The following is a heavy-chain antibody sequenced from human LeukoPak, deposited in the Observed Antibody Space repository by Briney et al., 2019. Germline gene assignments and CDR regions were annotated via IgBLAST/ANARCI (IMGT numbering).Heavy chain of an antibody. Sequence: GGSLRLSCAASGCTFGDYAMSWVRQAPGKGLEWVGFIRSKAYGGTTEYAASVKGRFTISRDDSKSIAYLQMNSLKTEDTAVYYCTREAPYSSSFDYWGQGTLVTVSS. D-gene: IGHD6-13*01. CDR2: IRSKAYGGTT. CDR1: GCTFGDYA. CDR3: TREAPYSSSFDY. V-gene: IGHV3-49*04. J-gene: IGHJ4*02.